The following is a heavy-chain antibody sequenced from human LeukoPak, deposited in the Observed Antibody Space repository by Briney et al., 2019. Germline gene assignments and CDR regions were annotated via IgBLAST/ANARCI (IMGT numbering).Heavy chain of an antibody. V-gene: IGHV3-74*01. J-gene: IGHJ4*02. D-gene: IGHD5-18*01. Sequence: QPGGSLRLSCAASGFAFSNYWMHWVRQAPGKGLMWVSRINSDGSITSYADSVKGRFTISRDNARNSLYLQMNSLRAEDTAVYYCARERGYSYGYSDYWGQGTLVTVSS. CDR3: ARERGYSYGYSDY. CDR2: INSDGSIT. CDR1: GFAFSNYW.